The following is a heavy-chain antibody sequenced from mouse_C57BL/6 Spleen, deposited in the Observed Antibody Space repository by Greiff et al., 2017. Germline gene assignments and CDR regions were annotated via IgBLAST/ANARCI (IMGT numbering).Heavy chain of an antibody. D-gene: IGHD1-1*01. CDR2: ISYDGSN. CDR1: GYSITSGYY. Sequence: EVKLVESGPGLVKPSQSLSLTCSVTGYSITSGYYWNWIRQFPGNKLEWMGYISYDGSNNYNPSLKNRISITRDTSKNQFILKLNSVTTEDTATYYCADYYGSTWYFDVWGTGTTVTVSS. CDR3: ADYYGSTWYFDV. V-gene: IGHV3-6*01. J-gene: IGHJ1*03.